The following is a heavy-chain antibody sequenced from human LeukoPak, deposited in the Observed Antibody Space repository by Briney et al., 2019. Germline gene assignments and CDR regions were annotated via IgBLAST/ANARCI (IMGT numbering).Heavy chain of an antibody. CDR1: GYIFTNYA. CDR3: AREEYYDTSASTNFDY. V-gene: IGHV7-4-1*02. D-gene: IGHD3-22*01. Sequence: ASVKVSCKASGYIFTNYAINWVRPAPGQGLEWMGWINTNTGKPTYAQGFTGRFVFSLDTSVSTAYLQISGLKAQDTAFYYCAREEYYDTSASTNFDYWGQGTLVTVSS. CDR2: INTNTGKP. J-gene: IGHJ4*02.